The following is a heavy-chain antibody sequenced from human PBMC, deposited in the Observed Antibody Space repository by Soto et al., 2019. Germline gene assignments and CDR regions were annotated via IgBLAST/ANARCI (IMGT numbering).Heavy chain of an antibody. CDR3: SREAIVAENWFDP. V-gene: IGHV1-3*01. CDR1: GYTFVDYD. J-gene: IGHJ5*02. D-gene: IGHD5-12*01. Sequence: QVQLVQSGAEVKRPGASVKVSCRASGYTFVDYDLHWVRQAPGQGLEWVGWLNPNTGNIKYSHKFEDRVSITRDTATSTAYMELRGLRSEDTAVYFCSREAIVAENWFDPWGQGTLVTVSS. CDR2: LNPNTGNI.